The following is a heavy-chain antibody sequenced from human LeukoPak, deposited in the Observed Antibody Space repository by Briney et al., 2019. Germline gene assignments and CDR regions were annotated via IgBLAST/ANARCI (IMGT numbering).Heavy chain of an antibody. Sequence: SETLSLTCTVSGGSISSYYWSWIRQPPGKGLEWIGYIYYSGSTNYNPSLKSRVTISVDTSKNQFSLKLSSVTAADTAVYYCAREVVIISKGIDYWGQGTLVTVSS. CDR1: GGSISSYY. CDR2: IYYSGST. J-gene: IGHJ4*02. D-gene: IGHD3-3*01. CDR3: AREVVIISKGIDY. V-gene: IGHV4-59*12.